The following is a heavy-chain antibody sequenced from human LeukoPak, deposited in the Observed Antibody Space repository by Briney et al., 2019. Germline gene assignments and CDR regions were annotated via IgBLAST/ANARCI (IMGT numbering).Heavy chain of an antibody. CDR2: IYYSGST. CDR1: GGSISSGGYY. V-gene: IGHV4-31*03. J-gene: IGHJ4*02. CDR3: ARGRGYCSSTSCYLEAFDY. D-gene: IGHD2-2*01. Sequence: SETLSLTCTVSGGSISSGGYYWSWIRQHPGKGLEWIGYIYYSGSTYYNPSLKSRVTISVDTSKNQFSLKLSSVTAADTAVYYCARGRGYCSSTSCYLEAFDYWGQGTLVTVSS.